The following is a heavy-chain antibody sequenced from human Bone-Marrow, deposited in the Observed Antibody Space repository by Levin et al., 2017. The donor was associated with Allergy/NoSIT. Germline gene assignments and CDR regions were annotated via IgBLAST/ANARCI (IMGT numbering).Heavy chain of an antibody. V-gene: IGHV7-4-1*02. Sequence: RGESLKISCKASGYTFTKYAINWVRQAPGQGLEWVGWINTNTGNPTYAQGFTGRFVFSLDTSLNTAYLQISSLKAEDTAVYYCARASCTGDSCYLPPWGQGTLVTVSS. J-gene: IGHJ5*02. D-gene: IGHD2-15*01. CDR1: GYTFTKYA. CDR3: ARASCTGDSCYLPP. CDR2: INTNTGNP.